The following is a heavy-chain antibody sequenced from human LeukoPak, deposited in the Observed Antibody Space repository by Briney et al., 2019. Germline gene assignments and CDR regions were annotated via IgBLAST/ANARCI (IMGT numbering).Heavy chain of an antibody. CDR3: ARNVSSGWYVDY. V-gene: IGHV3-23*01. Sequence: PGGSLRLSCAVSGFTFSSYAMSWVRQAPGKGLEWVSAISGSGDSTSYADSVKGRFSVSRDNSKNTLYLQMNSLRAEDTALYFRARNVSSGWYVDYWGQGTLVTVSS. D-gene: IGHD6-19*01. CDR2: ISGSGDST. CDR1: GFTFSSYA. J-gene: IGHJ4*02.